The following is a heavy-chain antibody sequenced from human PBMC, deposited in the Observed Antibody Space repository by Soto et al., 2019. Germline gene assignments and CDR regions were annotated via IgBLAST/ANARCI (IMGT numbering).Heavy chain of an antibody. V-gene: IGHV3-49*03. Sequence: EVHLVESGGDLAQPGRSLRLSCTASGFTSAYYVMSWFRQAPGKGLEWVGFIRSKPYGGTAEYAASVKGRFTISRDDSKNTAYLQTDSLRTEDTALYYCTRGGGGVTYYYDYWGQGSLVTVSS. CDR3: TRGGGGVTYYYDY. CDR2: IRSKPYGGTA. CDR1: GFTSAYYV. J-gene: IGHJ4*02. D-gene: IGHD3-16*01.